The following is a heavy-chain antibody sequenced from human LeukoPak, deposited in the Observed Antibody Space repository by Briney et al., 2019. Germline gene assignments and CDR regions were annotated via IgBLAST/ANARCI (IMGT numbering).Heavy chain of an antibody. CDR3: ARRGIAAPYYMDV. CDR1: GYSISSDYY. D-gene: IGHD6-25*01. Sequence: SETLSLTCIVSGYSISSDYYWGWIRQPPGKGLEWIGEINHSGSTNYNPSLKSRVTISVDTSKNQFSLKLSSVTAADTAVYYCARRGIAAPYYMDVWGKGTTVTVSS. J-gene: IGHJ6*03. V-gene: IGHV4-38-2*02. CDR2: INHSGST.